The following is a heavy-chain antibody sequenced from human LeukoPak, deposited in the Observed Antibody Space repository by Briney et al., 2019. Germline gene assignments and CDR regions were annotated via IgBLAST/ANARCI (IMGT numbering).Heavy chain of an antibody. CDR1: GGSFSGYY. J-gene: IGHJ4*02. Sequence: ETLSLTCAVYGGSFSGYYWSWVRQAPGKGLEWVSAISGSGGSTYYADSVKGRFTISRDNSKNTLYLQMNSLRAEDTAVYYCANLATLVVAADLYFDYWGQGTLVTVSS. CDR2: ISGSGGST. CDR3: ANLATLVVAADLYFDY. V-gene: IGHV3-23*01. D-gene: IGHD2-15*01.